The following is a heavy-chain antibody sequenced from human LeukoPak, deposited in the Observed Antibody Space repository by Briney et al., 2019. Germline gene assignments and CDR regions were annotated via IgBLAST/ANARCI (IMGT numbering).Heavy chain of an antibody. J-gene: IGHJ6*03. D-gene: IGHD1-20*01. V-gene: IGHV4-34*01. Sequence: SETLCLTCAVYGGSFSGYYWSWIRQPPGKGLEWSGEINHSGSTNYNPPLKKRVTISVDTSKNQFSLMLSSVTAADTAVYYCASLTGTTDYYYYYMDVWGKGTTVTVPS. CDR3: ASLTGTTDYYYYYMDV. CDR2: INHSGST. CDR1: GGSFSGYY.